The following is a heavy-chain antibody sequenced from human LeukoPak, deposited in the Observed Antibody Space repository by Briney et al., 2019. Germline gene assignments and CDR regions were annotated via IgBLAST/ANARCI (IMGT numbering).Heavy chain of an antibody. Sequence: ASVKVSCKASGYTFTSYGISWVRQAPGQGLEWMGWISAYNGNTNYAQKLQGRVTMTTDTSTSTAYMELRSLRSDDTAVYYCASPLRLSTAPGGDAFDIWGQGTMVTVSS. D-gene: IGHD5/OR15-5a*01. V-gene: IGHV1-18*01. CDR2: ISAYNGNT. J-gene: IGHJ3*02. CDR1: GYTFTSYG. CDR3: ASPLRLSTAPGGDAFDI.